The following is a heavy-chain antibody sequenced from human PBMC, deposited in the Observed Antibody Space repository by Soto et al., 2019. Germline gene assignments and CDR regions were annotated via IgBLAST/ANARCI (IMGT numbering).Heavy chain of an antibody. V-gene: IGHV1-46*03. Sequence: QVQLVQSGAEVKKPGASVKVSCKASGYIFTSYYIHWVRQAPGQGLEWMGWINPFDGSRMFAQSFQGRVTMTRDTSTSTVYMEVSSLRSEDTAVCYCSRVDPGETSPFDHWGQGTLVTVSS. CDR3: SRVDPGETSPFDH. CDR1: GYIFTSYY. CDR2: INPFDGSR. D-gene: IGHD3-10*01. J-gene: IGHJ4*02.